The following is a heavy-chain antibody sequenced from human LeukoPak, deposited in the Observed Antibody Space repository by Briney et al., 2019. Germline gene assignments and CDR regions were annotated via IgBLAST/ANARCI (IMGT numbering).Heavy chain of an antibody. CDR2: ISYDGSNK. Sequence: GGSLRLSCAASGFTFSSYGMHWVRQAPGKGLEWVAVISYDGSNKYYADSVKGRFTISRDNSKNTMYLQMNSMRAEDRAVYYCWKGLLQLVINYWGQGTLVTVSS. CDR3: WKGLLQLVINY. D-gene: IGHD6-13*01. V-gene: IGHV3-30*18. CDR1: GFTFSSYG. J-gene: IGHJ4*02.